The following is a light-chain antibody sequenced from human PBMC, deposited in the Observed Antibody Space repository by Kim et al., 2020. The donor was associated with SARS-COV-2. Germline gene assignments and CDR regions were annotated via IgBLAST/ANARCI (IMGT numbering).Light chain of an antibody. CDR2: DAS. CDR1: QDISNY. Sequence: SLSASVGDRVTITCQASQDISNYLNWYQQKPGKAPKLLIYDASNLETGVPSRFSGSGSGKDFTFTISSLQHEDIATYYCKQYTSFGQGTKLEI. CDR3: KQYTS. V-gene: IGKV1-33*01. J-gene: IGKJ2*03.